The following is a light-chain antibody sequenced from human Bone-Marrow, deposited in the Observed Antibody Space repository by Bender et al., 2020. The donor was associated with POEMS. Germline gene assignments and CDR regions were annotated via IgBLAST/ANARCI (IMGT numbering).Light chain of an antibody. CDR2: DDS. Sequence: SYELTQPPSVSVSPGQTARITCTGDALPKQYAYWYQQKSGQAPVMVVYDDSDRPSGIPERFSGSNSGNTATLTISRVGAGDEADYYCQVWDTNSDHWVFGGGTKLTVL. V-gene: IGLV3-21*02. J-gene: IGLJ3*02. CDR1: ALPKQY. CDR3: QVWDTNSDHWV.